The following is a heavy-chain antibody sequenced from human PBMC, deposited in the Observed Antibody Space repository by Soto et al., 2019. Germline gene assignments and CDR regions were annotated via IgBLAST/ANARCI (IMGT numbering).Heavy chain of an antibody. V-gene: IGHV3-7*03. J-gene: IGHJ6*02. CDR1: GFTFSIYW. CDR3: ASRLIGRGDYYYYGMDV. D-gene: IGHD1-26*01. CDR2: IKQDGSEK. Sequence: PGGSLRLSCAASGFTFSIYWMSWVRQAPGKGLEWVANIKQDGSEKYYVDSVKGRFTISRDNAKNSLYLQMNSLRAEDTAVYYCASRLIGRGDYYYYGMDVWGQGTTVTVSS.